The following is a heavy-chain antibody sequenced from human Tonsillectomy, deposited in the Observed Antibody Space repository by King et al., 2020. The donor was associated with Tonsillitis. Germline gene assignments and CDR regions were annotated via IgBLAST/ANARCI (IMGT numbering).Heavy chain of an antibody. Sequence: VQLVESGGGLVQPGGSLRLSCAASGFTFSSYAISWFRQAPGRGREWVSAIGVSGGSPYYADSVKGRFTISRDNSKNTLYLQMNSLRAEDTAVYYCAKDSGPCWFDPWGQGTLVTVSS. D-gene: IGHD1-26*01. J-gene: IGHJ5*02. CDR2: IGVSGGSP. CDR1: GFTFSSYA. V-gene: IGHV3-23*04. CDR3: AKDSGPCWFDP.